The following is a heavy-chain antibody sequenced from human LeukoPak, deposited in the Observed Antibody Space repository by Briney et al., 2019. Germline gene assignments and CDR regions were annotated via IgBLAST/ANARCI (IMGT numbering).Heavy chain of an antibody. CDR3: ARHSRSGYCTNGVCYHFDY. V-gene: IGHV4-59*08. CDR2: IFNSVNT. D-gene: IGHD2-8*01. CDR1: SGSIRSYY. Sequence: SETLSLTCTVSSGSIRSYYWSWIRQPPGKGLEWIGYIFNSVNTNYNPSLESRVTISVDTSRNQFSLKLSSVTAADTAVYYCARHSRSGYCTNGVCYHFDYWGQGTLVTVSS. J-gene: IGHJ4*02.